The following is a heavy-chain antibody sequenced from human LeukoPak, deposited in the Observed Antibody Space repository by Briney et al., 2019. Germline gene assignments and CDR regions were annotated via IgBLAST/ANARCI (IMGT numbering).Heavy chain of an antibody. V-gene: IGHV4-34*01. CDR1: GGSFSGYY. Sequence: SETLSLTCAVYGGSFSGYYWSWIRQPPGKGLEWIGEINHSGSTNYNPSLKSRVTISVDTSKNQFSLKLSSVTAADTAVYYCARGFDYWGQGTLVTVSS. J-gene: IGHJ4*02. CDR3: ARGFDY. CDR2: INHSGST.